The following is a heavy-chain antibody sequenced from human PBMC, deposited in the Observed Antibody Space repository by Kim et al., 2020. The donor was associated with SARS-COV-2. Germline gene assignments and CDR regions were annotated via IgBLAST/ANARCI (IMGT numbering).Heavy chain of an antibody. CDR1: GFTFSSYW. J-gene: IGHJ4*02. CDR2: IKQDGSEK. V-gene: IGHV3-7*03. D-gene: IGHD3-3*01. Sequence: GGSLRLSCAASGFTFSSYWMSWVRQAPGKGLEWVANIKQDGSEKYYVDSVKGRCTISRDNAKNSLYLQMNSLRAEDTAVYYCARGLRFLEWLSAEYYFDYWGQGTLVTVSS. CDR3: ARGLRFLEWLSAEYYFDY.